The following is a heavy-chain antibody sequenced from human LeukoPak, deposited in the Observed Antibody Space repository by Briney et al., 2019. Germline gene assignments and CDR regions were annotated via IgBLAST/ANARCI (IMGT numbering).Heavy chain of an antibody. Sequence: SVKVSCKASGGTFTSYAISWVRQAPGQGLEWMGGIIPIFGTANYAQKFQGRGTITSDESTSTAYMELSSLRSEDTAVYYCARDVVPAAIDSFDIWGQGTMVTVSS. CDR1: GGTFTSYA. CDR3: ARDVVPAAIDSFDI. J-gene: IGHJ3*02. CDR2: IIPIFGTA. V-gene: IGHV1-69*13. D-gene: IGHD2-2*01.